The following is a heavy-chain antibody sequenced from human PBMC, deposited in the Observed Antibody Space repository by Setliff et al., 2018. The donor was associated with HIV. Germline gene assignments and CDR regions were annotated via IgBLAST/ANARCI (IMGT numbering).Heavy chain of an antibody. CDR3: ARAGVGGYSGYDRDYYYHMDV. J-gene: IGHJ6*03. CDR1: GYTFTSYY. V-gene: IGHV1-46*01. CDR2: INPSGGST. D-gene: IGHD5-12*01. Sequence: GASVKVSCKASGYTFTSYYMHWVRQAPGQGLEWMGIINPSGGSTSYAQKFQGRVTMTRDTSTSTVYMELSSLRSEDTAVYYCARAGVGGYSGYDRDYYYHMDVWGKGTTVTVSS.